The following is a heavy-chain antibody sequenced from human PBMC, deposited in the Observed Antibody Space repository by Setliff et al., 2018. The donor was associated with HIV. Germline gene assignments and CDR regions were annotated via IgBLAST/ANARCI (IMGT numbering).Heavy chain of an antibody. V-gene: IGHV5-51*01. CDR3: ARTDYGGNWGAFDI. D-gene: IGHD4-17*01. J-gene: IGHJ3*02. CDR1: GYSFASYW. Sequence: GESLKISCKGSGYSFASYWIGWVRQMPGKGLEWMGIIYPGDSDTRYSPSFQGQATISAEKSISTAYLHWSSLKAWDTAMYYCARTDYGGNWGAFDIWGQGTMVTVSS. CDR2: IYPGDSDT.